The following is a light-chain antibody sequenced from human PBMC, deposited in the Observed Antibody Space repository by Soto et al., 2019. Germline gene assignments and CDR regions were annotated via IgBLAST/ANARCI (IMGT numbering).Light chain of an antibody. Sequence: QSVMSQPASVSGSPGQSISISCTGTSSDIGTYSHVSWYQQNPGKAPQLIIYEVSNRPSVLSNRFSASKSGNAASLTISGLQAEDEADYFCCSYTTSSTLGFGTGTKVT. V-gene: IGLV2-14*01. CDR2: EVS. CDR3: CSYTTSSTLG. CDR1: SSDIGTYSH. J-gene: IGLJ1*01.